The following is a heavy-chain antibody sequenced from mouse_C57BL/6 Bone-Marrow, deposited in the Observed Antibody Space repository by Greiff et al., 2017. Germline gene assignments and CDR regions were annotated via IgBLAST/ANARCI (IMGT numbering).Heavy chain of an antibody. CDR2: IYPSDSET. CDR1: GYTFTSYW. Sequence: QVQLQQPGAELVRPGSSVKLSCKASGYTFTSYWMDWVKQRPGQGLEWIGNIYPSDSETHYNQKFKDKATLTVDKSSSTAYMQLSSLTSEDSAVYYCAMYSVYYGSSSYAMDYWGQGTSVPVSS. D-gene: IGHD1-1*01. J-gene: IGHJ4*01. V-gene: IGHV1-61*01. CDR3: AMYSVYYGSSSYAMDY.